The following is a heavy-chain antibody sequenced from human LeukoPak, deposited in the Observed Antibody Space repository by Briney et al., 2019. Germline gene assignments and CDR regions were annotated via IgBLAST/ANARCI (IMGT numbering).Heavy chain of an antibody. V-gene: IGHV1-69*05. CDR1: GGTFSSYA. CDR2: IIPIFGTA. Sequence: SVKVSCKASGGTFSSYAISWVRQAPGQGLEWMGGIIPIFGTANYAQKFQGRVTITTGESTSTAYMELSSLRSEDTAVYYCARLRTYYYDSSGYHYDDYWGQGTLVTVSS. J-gene: IGHJ4*02. D-gene: IGHD3-22*01. CDR3: ARLRTYYYDSSGYHYDDY.